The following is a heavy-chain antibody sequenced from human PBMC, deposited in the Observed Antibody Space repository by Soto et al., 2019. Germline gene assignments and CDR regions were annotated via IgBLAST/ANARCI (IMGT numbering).Heavy chain of an antibody. V-gene: IGHV4-61*01. CDR1: GASVSSPTHY. Sequence: SETLSLTFTVSGASVSSPTHYWNWIRHAPGKGLEWIGFFYYSGITNYSPSLKSRVTISLDTSKDQFSLRLTSVTAADTAVYYCARTRDNNINYYYALDVWGQGTTVTGSS. J-gene: IGHJ6*02. D-gene: IGHD1-20*01. CDR3: ARTRDNNINYYYALDV. CDR2: FYYSGIT.